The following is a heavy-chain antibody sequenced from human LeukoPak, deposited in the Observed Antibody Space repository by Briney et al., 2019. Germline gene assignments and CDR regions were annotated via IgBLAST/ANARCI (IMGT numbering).Heavy chain of an antibody. CDR2: FDPEDGET. Sequence: ASVKVSCKVSGYTLTELSMHWVRQAPGKGREWMGGFDPEDGETIYAQKFQGRVTMTEDTSTDTAYMELSSLRSEDTAVYYCASAYSSSWSFDYWGQGTLVTVSS. V-gene: IGHV1-24*01. CDR1: GYTLTELS. D-gene: IGHD6-13*01. J-gene: IGHJ4*02. CDR3: ASAYSSSWSFDY.